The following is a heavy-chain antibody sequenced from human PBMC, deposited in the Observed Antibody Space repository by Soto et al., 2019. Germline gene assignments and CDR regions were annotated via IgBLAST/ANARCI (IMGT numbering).Heavy chain of an antibody. D-gene: IGHD3-22*01. CDR1: GGSVSSGSYY. J-gene: IGHJ4*02. Sequence: QVQLQESGPGLVKPSETLSLTCTVSGGSVSSGSYYWSWIRQPPGKGLEWIGYIYYSGSTNYNPPLKSRVTISVDTSKNQFSLKLSSVTAADTAVYYCARDRRNYYDSSEFDYWGQGTLVTVSS. CDR3: ARDRRNYYDSSEFDY. V-gene: IGHV4-61*01. CDR2: IYYSGST.